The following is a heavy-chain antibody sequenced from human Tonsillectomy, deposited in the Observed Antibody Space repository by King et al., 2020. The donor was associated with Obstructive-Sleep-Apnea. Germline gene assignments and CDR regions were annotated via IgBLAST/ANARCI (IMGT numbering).Heavy chain of an antibody. V-gene: IGHV4-39*07. J-gene: IGHJ4*02. CDR3: ASGPAYDYIWGGYRPHY. CDR2: FYYSGGA. Sequence: QLQESGPGLVKPSETLSLTCTVSGGSISSSGYYWGWIRHPPGKGLQWLGSFYYSGGANYDPSLKSRLTISPDTSKNQLSLNLTSVTAADTAIYYCASGPAYDYIWGGYRPHYWGQGTLVTASS. D-gene: IGHD3-16*02. CDR1: GGSISSSGYY.